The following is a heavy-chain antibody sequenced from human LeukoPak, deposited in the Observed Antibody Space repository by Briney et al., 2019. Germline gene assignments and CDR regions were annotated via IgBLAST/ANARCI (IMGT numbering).Heavy chain of an antibody. CDR3: ARGLWELHYFQH. V-gene: IGHV1-8*01. Sequence: ASVKVSCKASGYTFTSYDINWVRQATGQGLEWMGWMNPNSGNTGYAQKFQGRVTMTRNTSISTAYMELSSLRSEDTAVYYCARGLWELHYFQHWGQGTLVTVSS. CDR1: GYTFTSYD. D-gene: IGHD1-26*01. CDR2: MNPNSGNT. J-gene: IGHJ1*01.